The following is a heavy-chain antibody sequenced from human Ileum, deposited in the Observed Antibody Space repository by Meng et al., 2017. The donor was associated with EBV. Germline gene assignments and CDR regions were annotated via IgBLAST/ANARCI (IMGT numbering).Heavy chain of an antibody. CDR1: GGSISTGNFY. J-gene: IGHJ4*02. V-gene: IGHV4-39*07. D-gene: IGHD4-17*01. Sequence: QLQLKGSGPGLVKPSETLSLTCTVSGGSISTGNFYWGWIRQSPGKALECIGTIYYRGNTFYNPSLKSRLTISIDTSKNEFSLTLRSVTAADTALYYCASAYDYGDYEAFAYWGPGSLVTVSS. CDR3: ASAYDYGDYEAFAY. CDR2: IYYRGNT.